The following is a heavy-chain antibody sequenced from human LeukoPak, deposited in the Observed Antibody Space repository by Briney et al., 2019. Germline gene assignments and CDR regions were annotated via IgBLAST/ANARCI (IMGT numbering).Heavy chain of an antibody. V-gene: IGHV4-59*11. D-gene: IGHD3-22*01. CDR3: ARGLNYYDSSNYYFRGGSFDY. CDR1: GGSISGHY. CDR2: IFYSGST. Sequence: SETLSLTCTASGGSISGHYWSWIRQPPGKGLEGVGYIFYSGSTNYNPSLKSRVTMSADTSKNQFSLRLSSVTAADTAVYYCARGLNYYDSSNYYFRGGSFDYWGQGTLVTVSS. J-gene: IGHJ4*02.